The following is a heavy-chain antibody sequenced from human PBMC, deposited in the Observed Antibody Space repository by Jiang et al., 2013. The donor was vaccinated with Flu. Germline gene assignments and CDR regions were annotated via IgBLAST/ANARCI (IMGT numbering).Heavy chain of an antibody. CDR3: SRGKNFNDV. J-gene: IGHJ6*02. D-gene: IGHD2/OR15-2a*01. CDR1: GYTFTSYT. V-gene: IGHV7-4-1*02. Sequence: KVSCRASGYTFTSYTMNWVRQAPGQGLEWMGWINTDTGNPTYAQGFTGRFVFSLDTSVSTAYLQINALKTDDTAIYYCSRGKNFNDVWGQGTTVTVSS. CDR2: INTDTGNP.